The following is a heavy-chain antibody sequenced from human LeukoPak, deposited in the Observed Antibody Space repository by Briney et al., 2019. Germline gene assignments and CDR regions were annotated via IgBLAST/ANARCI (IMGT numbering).Heavy chain of an antibody. CDR1: GFTFSSYE. D-gene: IGHD4-17*01. J-gene: IGHJ4*02. Sequence: PGGSLRLSCAAAGFTFSSYEMNWVRQAPGKGLEWVSYISSSGSTIYYADSVKGRFTISRDNAKNSLYLQMNSLRAEDTAVYHCARDLLGDSQTGWGQGTLVTVSS. V-gene: IGHV3-48*03. CDR3: ARDLLGDSQTG. CDR2: ISSSGSTI.